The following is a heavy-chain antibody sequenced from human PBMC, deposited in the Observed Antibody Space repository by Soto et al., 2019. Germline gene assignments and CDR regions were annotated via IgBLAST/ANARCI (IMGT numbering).Heavy chain of an antibody. Sequence: PSETLSLTCAVSGDSISSSNWWTWVRQPPGKGLEWIGEIYHIGSTNYNPSLKSRVTISVDKSKNQFSLKLSSVTAADTAVYYCASHSGYRFGFDYWGQGTLVTVSS. D-gene: IGHD5-18*01. J-gene: IGHJ4*02. V-gene: IGHV4-4*02. CDR3: ASHSGYRFGFDY. CDR1: GDSISSSNW. CDR2: IYHIGST.